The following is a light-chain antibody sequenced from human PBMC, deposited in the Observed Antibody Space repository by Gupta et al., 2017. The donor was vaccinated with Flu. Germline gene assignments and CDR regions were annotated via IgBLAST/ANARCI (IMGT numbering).Light chain of an antibody. Sequence: GQAARITCGGDNIGSKSVHWYQQRPGQAPVLVVYNDVDRPSGITERFSGSNSGNTATLTLSRVEAGDEADYYCQVWDGSRDHVVFGGGTKLTVL. V-gene: IGLV3-21*02. CDR3: QVWDGSRDHVV. CDR1: NIGSKS. J-gene: IGLJ2*01. CDR2: NDV.